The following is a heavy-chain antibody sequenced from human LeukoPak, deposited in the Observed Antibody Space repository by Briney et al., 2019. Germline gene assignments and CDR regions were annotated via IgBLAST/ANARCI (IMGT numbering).Heavy chain of an antibody. CDR1: GFTFSSYA. J-gene: IGHJ6*02. Sequence: GGSLRLSCAASGFTFSSYAMHWVRQAPGKGLEYVSAISSNGGSTYYANSVKGRFTISRDNSKNTLYLQMGSLRAEDMAVYYCARVRWSPYGMDVWGQGTTVTVSS. CDR2: ISSNGGST. CDR3: ARVRWSPYGMDV. V-gene: IGHV3-64*01.